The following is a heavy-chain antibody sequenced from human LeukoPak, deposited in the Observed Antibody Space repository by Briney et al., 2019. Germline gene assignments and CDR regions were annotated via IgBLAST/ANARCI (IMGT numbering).Heavy chain of an antibody. Sequence: PSETLSLTCTVSGGSISSYYWSWIRQPPGKGLEWIGYIYYSGSTNYNPSLKSRVTISVDTSKNQFSLKLSSVTAADTAVYYCARDSLVSSGYSFDYWGQGTLVTVSS. CDR3: ARDSLVSSGYSFDY. D-gene: IGHD3-22*01. J-gene: IGHJ4*02. CDR2: IYYSGST. V-gene: IGHV4-59*01. CDR1: GGSISSYY.